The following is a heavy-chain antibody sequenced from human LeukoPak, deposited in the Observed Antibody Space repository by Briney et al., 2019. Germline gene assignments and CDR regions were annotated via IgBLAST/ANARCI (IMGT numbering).Heavy chain of an antibody. CDR3: ARVSSVASVVMDY. V-gene: IGHV4-59*01. CDR1: GGSIRSYY. Sequence: SETLSLTCTVSGGSIRSYYWSWIRQPPGKGPEWSGYIYYSGSTNYNPSLKSRVPISVDTSKNQFSLKLSSVAAADTAVYYCARVSSVASVVMDYWGQGTLVTVSS. D-gene: IGHD4-23*01. J-gene: IGHJ4*02. CDR2: IYYSGST.